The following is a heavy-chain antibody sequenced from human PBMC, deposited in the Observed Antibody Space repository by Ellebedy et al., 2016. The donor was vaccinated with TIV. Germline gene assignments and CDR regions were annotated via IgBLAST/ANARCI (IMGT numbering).Heavy chain of an antibody. CDR3: ARTSTVTPGGGMDV. Sequence: SETLSLTXTVSGGSISSYYWSWIRQPPGKGLEWIGYIYYSGSTNYNPSLKSRVTISVDTSKNQFSLKLSSVTAADTAVYYCARTSTVTPGGGMDVWGQGTTVTVSS. V-gene: IGHV4-59*12. J-gene: IGHJ6*02. CDR1: GGSISSYY. D-gene: IGHD4-17*01. CDR2: IYYSGST.